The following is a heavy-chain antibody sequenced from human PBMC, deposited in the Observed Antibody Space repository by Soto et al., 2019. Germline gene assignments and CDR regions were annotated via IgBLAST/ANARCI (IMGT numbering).Heavy chain of an antibody. J-gene: IGHJ4*02. CDR3: AREKQLVPPTPDY. CDR1: GFTFSSYW. CDR2: IKQDGSEK. D-gene: IGHD6-6*01. V-gene: IGHV3-7*05. Sequence: EVQLVESGGGLVQPGGSLRLSCAASGFTFSSYWMSWVRQAPGKGLEWVANIKQDGSEKYYVDSVKGRFTISRDNAKNPLYLQMNSLRAEDTAMYYCAREKQLVPPTPDYWGQGTLVTVSS.